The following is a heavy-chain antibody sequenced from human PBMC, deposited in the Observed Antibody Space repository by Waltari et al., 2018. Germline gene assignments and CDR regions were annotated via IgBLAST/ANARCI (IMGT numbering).Heavy chain of an antibody. V-gene: IGHV3-7*01. J-gene: IGHJ4*02. CDR3: ARSLSEDIVPTTGVFFDY. Sequence: EVQLVESGGDLVQPGGSRRLSCAASGFTFSYYLSSWVCQAPGKGLEWVAKMKQDGIEKFYVDSVKGRFTISRDNAKNSLYLQMNGLRVEDTAVYYCARSLSEDIVPTTGVFFDYWGQGSLVTVSS. CDR2: MKQDGIEK. CDR1: GFTFSYYL. D-gene: IGHD5-12*01.